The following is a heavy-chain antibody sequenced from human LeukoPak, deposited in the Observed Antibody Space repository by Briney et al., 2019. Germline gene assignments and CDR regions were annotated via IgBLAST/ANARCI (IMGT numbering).Heavy chain of an antibody. V-gene: IGHV3-21*01. Sequence: GRSLRLSCAASGFTFSSYSMNWVRQAPGKGLEWVSSISSSSSYIYYADSVKGRFTISRDNAKNSLYLQMNSLRAEDTAVYYCARDLNTLGGHSYLLDAFDIWGQGTMVTVSS. CDR2: ISSSSSYI. J-gene: IGHJ3*02. CDR3: ARDLNTLGGHSYLLDAFDI. D-gene: IGHD5-18*01. CDR1: GFTFSSYS.